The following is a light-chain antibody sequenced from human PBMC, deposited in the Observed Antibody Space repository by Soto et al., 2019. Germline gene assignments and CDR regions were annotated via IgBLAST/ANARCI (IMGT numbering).Light chain of an antibody. CDR2: KAS. CDR3: QHYKSYSEA. Sequence: DIQMTQSPSTLSGSVGDRVTITCRASQTISSWLAWYQQKPGKAPKLLIYKASTLKSGVPSRFSGSGSGTEYTLTHSSLQPDDFATYYCQHYKSYSEAFCQGPKVELK. J-gene: IGKJ1*01. V-gene: IGKV1-5*03. CDR1: QTISSW.